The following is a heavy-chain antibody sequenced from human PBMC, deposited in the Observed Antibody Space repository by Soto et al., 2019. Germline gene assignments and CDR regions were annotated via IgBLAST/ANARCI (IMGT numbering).Heavy chain of an antibody. CDR2: SSATGAGT. V-gene: IGHV3-23*01. CDR3: ANDRRAGGNYGFYSDF. Sequence: EVQLLESGGGLVQPGGSLRLSCAASGFTFSSYGMTWVRQAPGKGLEWVSFSSATGAGTYYADSVKGRFTISRDNSKNTLYLQITSLRADDTAVYYCANDRRAGGNYGFYSDFWGQGALVIVSS. D-gene: IGHD1-7*01. CDR1: GFTFSSYG. J-gene: IGHJ4*02.